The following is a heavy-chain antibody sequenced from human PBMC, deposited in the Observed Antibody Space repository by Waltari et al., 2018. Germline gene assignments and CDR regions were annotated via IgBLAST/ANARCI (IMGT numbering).Heavy chain of an antibody. D-gene: IGHD3-16*01. V-gene: IGHV4-30-4*08. Sequence: QVQLQESGPGLVKPSQTLSLTCTVSGGSISSGDYYWSWTRQPPGKGLEWIGYIYYSGSTYYNPSLKSRVTIAVDTSKNQFSLKLSSVTAADTAVYYCARTPGGTRLFDYWGQGTLVTVSS. CDR1: GGSISSGDYY. CDR3: ARTPGGTRLFDY. CDR2: IYYSGST. J-gene: IGHJ4*02.